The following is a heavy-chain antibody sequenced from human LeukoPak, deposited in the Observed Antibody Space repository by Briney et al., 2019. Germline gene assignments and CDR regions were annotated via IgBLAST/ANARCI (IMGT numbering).Heavy chain of an antibody. Sequence: PSQTLSLTCTVSGGSISSGGYYWSWIRQHPGEGLEWIGYIYYSGSTYYNPSLKSRVTISVDTSKNQFSLKLSSVTAADTAVYYCASGYYDSSGYYGMDVWGQGTTVTVSS. J-gene: IGHJ6*02. CDR1: GGSISSGGYY. V-gene: IGHV4-31*03. D-gene: IGHD3-22*01. CDR3: ASGYYDSSGYYGMDV. CDR2: IYYSGST.